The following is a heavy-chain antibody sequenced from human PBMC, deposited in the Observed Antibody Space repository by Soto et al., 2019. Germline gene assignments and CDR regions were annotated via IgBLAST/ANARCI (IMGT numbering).Heavy chain of an antibody. D-gene: IGHD2-2*01. Sequence: ASVKVSCKASGYTFTGYYMHWVRQAPGQGLEWMGWINPNSGGTNYAQKFQGRVTMTRDTSISTAYMELSRLRSDAPAVYYCARGSGGYCSSTSCYDYYYYGMDVWGQGTPVTVSS. CDR2: INPNSGGT. CDR3: ARGSGGYCSSTSCYDYYYYGMDV. V-gene: IGHV1-2*02. CDR1: GYTFTGYY. J-gene: IGHJ6*02.